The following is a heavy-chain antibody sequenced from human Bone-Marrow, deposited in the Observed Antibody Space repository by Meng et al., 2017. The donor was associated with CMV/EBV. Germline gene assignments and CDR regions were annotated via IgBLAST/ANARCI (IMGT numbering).Heavy chain of an antibody. V-gene: IGHV3-30-3*01. CDR3: ARALRFLEWSPPWYYYYGMDV. CDR2: ISDDGSNK. Sequence: GESLKISCAASGFTFSSYAMHWVRQAPGKGLEWVALISDDGSNKYYADSVKGRFTISRDKSKNTLYVQMNSLRPEDTAVYYCARALRFLEWSPPWYYYYGMDVWGQGTTVTVS. D-gene: IGHD3-3*01. J-gene: IGHJ6*02. CDR1: GFTFSSYA.